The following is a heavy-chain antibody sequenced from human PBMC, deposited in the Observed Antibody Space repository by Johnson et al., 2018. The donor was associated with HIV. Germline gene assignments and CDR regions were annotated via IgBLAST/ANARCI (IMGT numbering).Heavy chain of an antibody. CDR1: GFIFSSFT. CDR2: ISYDGSNK. Sequence: QVQLVESGGGVVQPGRSLRLSCAASGFIFSSFTMHWVRQAPGKGLEWVAVISYDGSNKYYADSVKGRFTISRDNSKNTLYLQMNSLRAEDMAVYYCARGAFDIWGQGTMVTVSS. V-gene: IGHV3-30*04. J-gene: IGHJ3*02. CDR3: ARGAFDI. D-gene: IGHD3-10*01.